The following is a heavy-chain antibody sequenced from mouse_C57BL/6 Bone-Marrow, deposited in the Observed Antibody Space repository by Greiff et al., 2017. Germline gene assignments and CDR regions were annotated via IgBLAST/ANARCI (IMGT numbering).Heavy chain of an antibody. Sequence: EVQLQQSGPELVKPGASVKIPCKASGYTFTDYNMDWVKQSHGKSLEWIGDINPNNGGTIYNQKFKGKATLTVDKSSSTAYMELRSLTSEDTAVYYCARRVPDHYGSSSYWYFDVWGTGTTVTVSS. J-gene: IGHJ1*03. CDR2: INPNNGGT. V-gene: IGHV1-18*01. D-gene: IGHD1-1*01. CDR3: ARRVPDHYGSSSYWYFDV. CDR1: GYTFTDYN.